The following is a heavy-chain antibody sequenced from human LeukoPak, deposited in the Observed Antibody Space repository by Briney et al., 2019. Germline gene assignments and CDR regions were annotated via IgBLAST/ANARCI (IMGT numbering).Heavy chain of an antibody. CDR2: ISYDGSNK. CDR3: ARVYCSGGSCYSGFDY. Sequence: GGSLILSCAASGFTFSTYAMHWVRQAPGKGLEWLAVISYDGSNKYYADSVKGRFTISRDNSKNTLYLQMNSLRAEDTALYYCARVYCSGGSCYSGFDYWGQGTLVTVSS. CDR1: GFTFSTYA. J-gene: IGHJ4*02. V-gene: IGHV3-30-3*01. D-gene: IGHD2-15*01.